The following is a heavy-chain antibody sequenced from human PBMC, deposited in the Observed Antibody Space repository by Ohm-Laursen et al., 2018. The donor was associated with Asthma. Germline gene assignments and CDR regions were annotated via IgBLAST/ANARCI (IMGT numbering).Heavy chain of an antibody. J-gene: IGHJ4*02. Sequence: GASVKVSCKASGYTFTSYDINWVRQATGQGLEWMGWMNPNSGNTGYAQKFQGRVTMTRNTSISTAYMELSSLRSEDTAVYYCARKAGSCITSNCYSLDFWGQGTLVTVSS. D-gene: IGHD2-15*01. CDR1: GYTFTSYD. V-gene: IGHV1-8*01. CDR3: ARKAGSCITSNCYSLDF. CDR2: MNPNSGNT.